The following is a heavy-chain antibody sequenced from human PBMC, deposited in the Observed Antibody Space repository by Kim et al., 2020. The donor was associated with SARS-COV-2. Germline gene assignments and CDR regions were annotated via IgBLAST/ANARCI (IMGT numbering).Heavy chain of an antibody. CDR1: GYNFNDYF. CDR2: VNPKDGGT. D-gene: IGHD5-12*01. V-gene: IGHV1-2*02. CDR3: ARGPTWATDY. J-gene: IGHJ4*02. Sequence: ASVKVSCKATGYNFNDYFMHWVRQAPGQGFEWMGWVNPKDGGTNFAQKFQDMVFMTRDSSINTAYMELSRLRSDDTAVYFCARGPTWATDYWGQGTLVAVS.